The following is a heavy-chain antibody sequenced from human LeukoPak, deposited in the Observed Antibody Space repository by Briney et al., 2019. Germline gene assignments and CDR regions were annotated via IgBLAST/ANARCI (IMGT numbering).Heavy chain of an antibody. Sequence: PGGSLRLSCAASGFSFGDFFMSWARQAPGKGLEWMANINLDGSEKFHVDSVNGRFTISRDNDKSALYLQMNSLRAADTAMYFCVRGVTMIRGAVMYPFFFAFWGRGTLVTVSS. CDR3: VRGVTMIRGAVMYPFFFAF. V-gene: IGHV3-7*03. CDR2: INLDGSEK. CDR1: GFSFGDFF. J-gene: IGHJ4*02. D-gene: IGHD3-10*01.